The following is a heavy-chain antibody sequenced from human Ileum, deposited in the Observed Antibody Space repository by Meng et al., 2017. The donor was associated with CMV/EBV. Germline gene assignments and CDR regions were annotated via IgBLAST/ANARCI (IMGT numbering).Heavy chain of an antibody. CDR2: IYPQNGGT. CDR3: VKEDWYFDF. D-gene: IGHD3-9*01. Sequence: VHVVHSGTEVKKTGASVKVSGKSSGYTFTAKHLHWVRQAPGQGLEWMGWIYPQNGGTYFAQKFQGRVTMTSDTSITTAYMELSSLTSDDTAIYYCVKEDWYFDFWGQGTLVTVSS. J-gene: IGHJ4*02. CDR1: GYTFTAKH. V-gene: IGHV1-2*02.